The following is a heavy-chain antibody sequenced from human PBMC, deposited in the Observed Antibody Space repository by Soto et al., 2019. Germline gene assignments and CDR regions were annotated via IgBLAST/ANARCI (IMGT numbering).Heavy chain of an antibody. J-gene: IGHJ4*02. D-gene: IGHD1-26*01. CDR1: GFTFSDYA. CDR2: ISSGGGSP. V-gene: IGHV3-23*01. CDR3: AKGDGRIVPRHFDY. Sequence: GGSLRLSCAASGFTFSDYAMSWVRQAPGKGLEWVSSISSGGGSPYYADSVKGRFTISRNNSKNTLFLQMNSLRAEDTAVYYCAKGDGRIVPRHFDYWGQGTLVTVSS.